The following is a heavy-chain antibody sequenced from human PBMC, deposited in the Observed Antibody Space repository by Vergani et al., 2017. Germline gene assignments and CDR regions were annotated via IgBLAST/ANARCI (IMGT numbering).Heavy chain of an antibody. CDR3: ARDSRAAGTSYMDV. Sequence: EVQLVESGGGLVQPGGSLRLSCAASGFTFSSYWMSWVRQAPGKGLEWVANIKQDGSEKYYVDSVKGRFTISRDNAKNSLYLQMNSLRAEDTAVYYCARDSRAAGTSYMDVWGKGTTVTVSS. CDR1: GFTFSSYW. J-gene: IGHJ6*03. V-gene: IGHV3-7*01. CDR2: IKQDGSEK. D-gene: IGHD6-13*01.